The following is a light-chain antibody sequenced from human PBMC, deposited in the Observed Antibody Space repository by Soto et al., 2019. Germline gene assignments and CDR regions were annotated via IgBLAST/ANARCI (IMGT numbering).Light chain of an antibody. V-gene: IGKV1-33*01. CDR2: DAS. Sequence: DIQMTQSPSSLSASVGDRVTITCQASHDIANYLNWYQQKPGRTPELLIYDASNLETGVPSRFSGSGSGTHFTFTISSLQPEDIATYYCQQYNNPYTFGQGTKLEIK. CDR3: QQYNNPYT. J-gene: IGKJ2*01. CDR1: HDIANY.